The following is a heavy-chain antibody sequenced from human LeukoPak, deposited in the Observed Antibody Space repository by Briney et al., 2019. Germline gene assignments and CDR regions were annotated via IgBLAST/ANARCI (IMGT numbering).Heavy chain of an antibody. CDR2: IYYSGST. D-gene: IGHD2-15*01. V-gene: IGHV4-39*01. Sequence: SETLSLTCTVSGGSISSSSYYWGWIRQPPGKGLEWIGSIYYSGSTYYNPSLKSRVTISVDTSKNQFSLKLSSVTAADTAAYYCARLGSRRYFDYWGQGTLVTVSS. J-gene: IGHJ4*02. CDR3: ARLGSRRYFDY. CDR1: GGSISSSSYY.